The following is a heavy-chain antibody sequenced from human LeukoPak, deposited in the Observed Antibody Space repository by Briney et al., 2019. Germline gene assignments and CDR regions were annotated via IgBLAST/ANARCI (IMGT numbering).Heavy chain of an antibody. J-gene: IGHJ4*02. V-gene: IGHV3-23*01. D-gene: IGHD3-3*01. CDR1: GFTFNSYA. CDR3: AKLGYYDFWSNYLVFDN. CDR2: VSGSGGSP. Sequence: GGSLRLSCAASGFTFNSYAMTWVRHAPGKGLEWVSAVSGSGGSPYDADSVEGRFTISRDNSKDTLYLQINSLRVEDTAVYFCAKLGYYDFWSNYLVFDNWGQGTLVTVSS.